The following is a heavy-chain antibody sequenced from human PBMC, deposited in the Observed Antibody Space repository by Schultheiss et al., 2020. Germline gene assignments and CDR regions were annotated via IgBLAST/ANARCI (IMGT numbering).Heavy chain of an antibody. Sequence: SVKVSGKASGGTFSSYAISWVRQAPGQGLEWMGGIIPIFGTANYAQKFQGRVTITADKSTSTAYMELSSLRSEDTAVYYCARDVGAAPSPKYYFDYWGQGTLVTVSS. CDR2: IIPIFGTA. V-gene: IGHV1-69*06. D-gene: IGHD3-3*01. CDR3: ARDVGAAPSPKYYFDY. J-gene: IGHJ4*02. CDR1: GGTFSSYA.